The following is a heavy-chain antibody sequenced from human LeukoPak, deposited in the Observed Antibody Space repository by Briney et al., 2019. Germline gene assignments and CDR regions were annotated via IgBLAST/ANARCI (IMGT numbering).Heavy chain of an antibody. CDR2: IYHSGST. V-gene: IGHV4-30-2*02. J-gene: IGHJ5*02. CDR1: GGSISSGGYS. CDR3: ARSIAVARLNWFDP. Sequence: SQTLSLTCAVSGGSISSGGYSWSWIRQPPGKGLEWIGYIYHSGSTYYNPSLKSRVTISVDTSKNQFSLKLSSVTAADTAVYYCARSIAVARLNWFDPWGQGTLVTVSS. D-gene: IGHD6-19*01.